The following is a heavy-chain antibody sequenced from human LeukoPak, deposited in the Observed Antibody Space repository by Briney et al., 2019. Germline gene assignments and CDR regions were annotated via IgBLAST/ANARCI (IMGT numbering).Heavy chain of an antibody. CDR2: IYHSGST. J-gene: IGHJ3*01. D-gene: IGHD3-22*01. Sequence: SETLSLTCSVSGYSISSDYYWGWIRQPPGKGLEWIGSIYHSGSTHYNASLKSQVTISVDTSKNQFSLKLSSVTAADTAVYYCARSVSLTIIVGNSNAFDLWGQGTMVTVSS. CDR1: GYSISSDYY. CDR3: ARSVSLTIIVGNSNAFDL. V-gene: IGHV4-38-2*01.